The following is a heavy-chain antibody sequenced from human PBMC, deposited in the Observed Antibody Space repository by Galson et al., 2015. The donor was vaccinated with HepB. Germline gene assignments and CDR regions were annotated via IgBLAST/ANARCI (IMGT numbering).Heavy chain of an antibody. CDR1: GSTFTGYS. D-gene: IGHD4-17*01. J-gene: IGHJ3*02. V-gene: IGHV1-2*06. CDR3: ASLDYGDTAGAFDI. CDR2: INPNSGGT. Sequence: SVTVSCKASGSTFTGYSMYWVRQAPGQGLEWMGRINPNSGGTNYAQKFQGRVTMTRDTSISTAYMELSRLRSDDTAVYYCASLDYGDTAGAFDIWGQGTMVTVSS.